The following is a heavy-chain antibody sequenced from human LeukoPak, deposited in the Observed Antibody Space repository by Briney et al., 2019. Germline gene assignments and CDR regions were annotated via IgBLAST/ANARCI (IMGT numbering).Heavy chain of an antibody. Sequence: SVKVSCKASGGTFSSYAISWVRQAPGQGLEWMGGIIPIFGTANYAQKFQGRVTITADKSTSTAYMELSSLRSEDTAVYYCASVYCSGGSCDYYHGMDVWGKGTTVTVSS. V-gene: IGHV1-69*06. CDR2: IIPIFGTA. CDR3: ASVYCSGGSCDYYHGMDV. D-gene: IGHD2-15*01. J-gene: IGHJ6*04. CDR1: GGTFSSYA.